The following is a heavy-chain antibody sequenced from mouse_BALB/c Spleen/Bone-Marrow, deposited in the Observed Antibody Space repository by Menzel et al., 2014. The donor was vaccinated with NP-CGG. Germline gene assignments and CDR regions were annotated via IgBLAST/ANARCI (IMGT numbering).Heavy chain of an antibody. CDR3: ARTGYDYYFDY. CDR1: GYTFTDYW. CDR2: IDTSDSYT. J-gene: IGHJ2*01. V-gene: IGHV1-69*01. D-gene: IGHD2-4*01. Sequence: QVQLQQSGAELVMPRASVKMSCKASGYTFTDYWMHWVKQRPGQGLEWIGAIDTSDSYTSYNQKFKGKATLTVDESSSTAYMQLSSLTSEDSAVYYCARTGYDYYFDYWGQGTTLTVSS.